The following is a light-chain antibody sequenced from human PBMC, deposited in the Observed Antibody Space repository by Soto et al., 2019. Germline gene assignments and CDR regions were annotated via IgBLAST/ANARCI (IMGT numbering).Light chain of an antibody. CDR3: SSYAPSNNFYIV. CDR1: SSDVGGYNY. Sequence: QSALTQPPSSSGSPGQSVTIYCTGTSSDVGGYNYVSWYQQYPGRAPKLMIYEVTKRPSGVPDRFSGSKSGNTASLTVYGLPAEDEADYYCSSYAPSNNFYIVFSGGPKLNVL. V-gene: IGLV2-8*01. CDR2: EVT. J-gene: IGLJ3*02.